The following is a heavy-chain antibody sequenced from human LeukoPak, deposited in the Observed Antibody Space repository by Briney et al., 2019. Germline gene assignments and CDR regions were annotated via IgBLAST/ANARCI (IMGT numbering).Heavy chain of an antibody. D-gene: IGHD1-26*01. V-gene: IGHV4-34*01. CDR2: INHSGST. CDR3: ARFPLVGATPFDY. Sequence: SETLSLTCAVYGGSFSGYYWSWIRQPPGKGLEWIGEINHSGSTNYNPSLKSRVTISVDTSKNQFSLKLSSVTAADTVVYYCARFPLVGATPFDYWGQGTLVTVSS. J-gene: IGHJ4*02. CDR1: GGSFSGYY.